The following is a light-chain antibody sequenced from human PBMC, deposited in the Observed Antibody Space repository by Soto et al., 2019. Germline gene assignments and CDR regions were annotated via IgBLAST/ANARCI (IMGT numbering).Light chain of an antibody. CDR3: QQYDTSPYT. V-gene: IGKV3-20*01. Sequence: EIVLTQSPGTLSLSPGERATLSCRASQSVSSNYLVWYQQKPGQAPRLLIYGASSRATGIPDRLSGSGSGTDFTLTISRLEPEDFAVYYCQQYDTSPYTFGQGTKLEIK. J-gene: IGKJ2*01. CDR2: GAS. CDR1: QSVSSNY.